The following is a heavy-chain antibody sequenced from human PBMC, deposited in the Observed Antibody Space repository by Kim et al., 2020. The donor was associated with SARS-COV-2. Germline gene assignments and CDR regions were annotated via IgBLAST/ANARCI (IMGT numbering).Heavy chain of an antibody. Sequence: GGSLRLSCAASGFTFSNYWMTWVRQTPGKGLEWVASINHDGGGQYYVDSLKGRFTISRDNAKNSLYLQMNSLRAEDTALYHCARGAGRAVFDPWGQGTLVTVSS. D-gene: IGHD3-10*01. J-gene: IGHJ5*02. CDR2: INHDGGGQ. CDR1: GFTFSNYW. CDR3: ARGAGRAVFDP. V-gene: IGHV3-7*01.